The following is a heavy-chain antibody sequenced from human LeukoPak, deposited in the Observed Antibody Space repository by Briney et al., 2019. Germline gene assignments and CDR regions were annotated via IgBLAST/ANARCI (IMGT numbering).Heavy chain of an antibody. CDR1: GGSFSGYY. J-gene: IGHJ4*02. CDR2: IYYTGST. CDR3: ARLRGNYFPDF. D-gene: IGHD2/OR15-2a*01. V-gene: IGHV4-59*13. Sequence: PSETLSLTCAVYGGSFSGYYWSWIRQPPGKGLEWIAYIYYTGSTNYNPSLESRVTISVDTSKNQFSLRLRSVAAADTAVYYCARLRGNYFPDFWGQGTLVTVSS.